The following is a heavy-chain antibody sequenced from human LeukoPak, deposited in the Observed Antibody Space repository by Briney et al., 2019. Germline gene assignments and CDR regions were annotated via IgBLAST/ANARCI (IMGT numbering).Heavy chain of an antibody. CDR3: ARVGYGSSWGERYYFDY. J-gene: IGHJ4*02. CDR2: ISSGGAT. V-gene: IGHV3-66*01. D-gene: IGHD6-13*01. Sequence: XGSLRLSCATSGFSVSDNFMSWVRQAPGKGLEWVSVISSGGATYYSDSVKGRFTISRDNSKNTLYLQMNSLRAEDTAVYYCARVGYGSSWGERYYFDYWGQGAQVTVSS. CDR1: GFSVSDNF.